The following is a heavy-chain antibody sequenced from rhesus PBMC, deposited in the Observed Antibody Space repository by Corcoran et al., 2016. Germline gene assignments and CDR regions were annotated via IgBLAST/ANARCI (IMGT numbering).Heavy chain of an antibody. CDR2: IYGSSGST. CDR3: ASPHDYGSSRDAFDF. Sequence: QVQMQESGPGVVKPSETLSITCAVSGGSISSGYDWSWIRQTPGKGMEWIGYIYGSSGSTNDNPSLKNRVTISKDASKNQFSLKLSSVTAADTAVYYCASPHDYGSSRDAFDFWGQGLMVTVSS. D-gene: IGHD4-29*01. J-gene: IGHJ3*01. CDR1: GGSISSGYD. V-gene: IGHV4-76*01.